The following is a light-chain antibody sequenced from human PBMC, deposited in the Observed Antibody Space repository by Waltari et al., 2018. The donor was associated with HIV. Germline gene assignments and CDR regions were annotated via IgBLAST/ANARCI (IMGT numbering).Light chain of an antibody. V-gene: IGKV3-15*01. CDR1: QSVRSN. Sequence: VMTQSPVTLSVSPGERATLSCRASQSVRSNLAWYQQKPGQAPRLLIYGASTRATGIPARFSGSGSGTDFTLTISSLQSEDFAVYYCQQYNNWPPYSFGPGTKVEIK. CDR2: GAS. J-gene: IGKJ2*03. CDR3: QQYNNWPPYS.